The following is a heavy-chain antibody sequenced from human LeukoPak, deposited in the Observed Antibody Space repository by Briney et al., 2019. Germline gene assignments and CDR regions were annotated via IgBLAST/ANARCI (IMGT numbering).Heavy chain of an antibody. Sequence: PGGSLKLSCAASGFTFSSYAMHWVRQAPGKGLEWVAVISCDGSNKYYADSVKGRFTISRDNSKNTLYLQMNRLRAEDTAVYYCARDNTIFGVVTYYFDYWGQGTLVTVSS. CDR3: ARDNTIFGVVTYYFDY. D-gene: IGHD3-3*01. V-gene: IGHV3-30-3*01. CDR1: GFTFSSYA. J-gene: IGHJ4*02. CDR2: ISCDGSNK.